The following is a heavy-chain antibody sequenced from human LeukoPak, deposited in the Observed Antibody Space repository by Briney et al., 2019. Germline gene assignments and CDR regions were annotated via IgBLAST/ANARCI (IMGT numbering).Heavy chain of an antibody. CDR3: ARVVDTAMVLDY. J-gene: IGHJ4*02. CDR2: IYYSGST. D-gene: IGHD5-18*01. V-gene: IGHV4-59*08. CDR1: GGSISSYY. Sequence: SETLSLTCTVSGGSISSYYWSWIRQPPGKGLEWIGYIYYSGSTNYNPSLKSRVTISVDTSKNQFSLKLSSVTAADTAVYYCARVVDTAMVLDYWGQGTLVTVSS.